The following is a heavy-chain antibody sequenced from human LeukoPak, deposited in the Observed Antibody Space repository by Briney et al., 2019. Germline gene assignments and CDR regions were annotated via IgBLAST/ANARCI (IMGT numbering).Heavy chain of an antibody. Sequence: GGSLRLSCAASGFTFSSYSMNWVRQAPGKGLEWVSSISSSSYIYYADSVKGRFTISRDNAKNSLYLQMNSLRAEDTAVNYCAQSHDFWSGYRYWYFDYWGQGTLVTVSS. V-gene: IGHV3-21*01. J-gene: IGHJ4*02. CDR3: AQSHDFWSGYRYWYFDY. D-gene: IGHD3-3*01. CDR1: GFTFSSYS. CDR2: ISSSSYI.